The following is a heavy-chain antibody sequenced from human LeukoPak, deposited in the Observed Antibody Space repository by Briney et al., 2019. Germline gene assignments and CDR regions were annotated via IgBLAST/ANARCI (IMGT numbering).Heavy chain of an antibody. CDR3: ARVQWLAPQYYFDY. CDR2: INPNSGGT. CDR1: GYTFTGYY. J-gene: IGHJ4*02. D-gene: IGHD6-19*01. Sequence: ASVKVSCKASGYTFTGYYMHWVRQAPGRGLEWMGWINPNSGGTNYAQKFQGRVTMTRDTSISTTYMELSRLRSDDTAVYYCARVQWLAPQYYFDYWGQGTLVTVSS. V-gene: IGHV1-2*02.